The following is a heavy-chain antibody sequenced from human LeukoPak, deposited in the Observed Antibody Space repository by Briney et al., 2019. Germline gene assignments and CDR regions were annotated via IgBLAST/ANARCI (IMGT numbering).Heavy chain of an antibody. CDR3: ARDLWYYYDSSCYYFDY. J-gene: IGHJ4*02. CDR2: INPNSGGT. Sequence: GASVKVSCKASGYTFTGYYMHWVRQAPGQGLEWMGWINPNSGGTNYAQKFQGRVTMTRDTSISTAYMELSRLRSDDTAVYYCARDLWYYYDSSCYYFDYWGQGTLVTVSS. D-gene: IGHD3-22*01. V-gene: IGHV1-2*02. CDR1: GYTFTGYY.